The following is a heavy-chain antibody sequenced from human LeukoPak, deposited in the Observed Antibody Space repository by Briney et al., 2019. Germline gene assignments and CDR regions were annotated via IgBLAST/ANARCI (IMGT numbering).Heavy chain of an antibody. CDR3: ASGKTGTTAAGY. CDR2: IIPIFGTA. D-gene: IGHD1-1*01. Sequence: AASVKVSCKGSGGTFSSYPISWVRPDPGQGLEWMGGIIPIFGTANYAQKFQGRVTITADESTSTAYMELSSLRSEDTAVYYCASGKTGTTAAGYWGQGTLVTVSS. J-gene: IGHJ4*02. CDR1: GGTFSSYP. V-gene: IGHV1-69*13.